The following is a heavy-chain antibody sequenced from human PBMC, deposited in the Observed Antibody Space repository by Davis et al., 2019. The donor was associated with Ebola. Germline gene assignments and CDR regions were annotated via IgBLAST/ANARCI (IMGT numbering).Heavy chain of an antibody. CDR2: IYPGDSDT. D-gene: IGHD2-8*02. CDR3: ASLRRTITGMDDAFDI. J-gene: IGHJ3*02. Sequence: KVSCKGSGYSFTNYWIGWVRQMPGKGLEWMGIIYPGDSDTRYSPSFRGQVTISADKSTKTAFLQWGSLRASDTAMYFCASLRRTITGMDDAFDIWGQGTMVTVSS. V-gene: IGHV5-51*01. CDR1: GYSFTNYW.